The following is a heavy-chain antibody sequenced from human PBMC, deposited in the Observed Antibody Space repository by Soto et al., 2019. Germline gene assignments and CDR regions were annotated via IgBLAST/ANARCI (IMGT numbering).Heavy chain of an antibody. V-gene: IGHV3-30*03. J-gene: IGHJ4*02. CDR2: ISYDGSNK. CDR3: ARDEYCSGGSCYPQRPPRY. D-gene: IGHD2-15*01. Sequence: QPGGSLRLSCAASGFTFSDHGMHWVRQAPGKGLEWVALISYDGSNKYYADSVKGRFTISRDNSKNTLYLQMNSLRAEDTAVYYCARDEYCSGGSCYPQRPPRYWGQGTLVTVSS. CDR1: GFTFSDHG.